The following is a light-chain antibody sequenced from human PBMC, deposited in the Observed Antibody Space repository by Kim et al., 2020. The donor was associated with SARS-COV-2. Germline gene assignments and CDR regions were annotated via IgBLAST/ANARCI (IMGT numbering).Light chain of an antibody. CDR1: SSNIGSNT. V-gene: IGLV1-44*01. J-gene: IGLJ3*02. Sequence: GQGVTISCSGSSSNIGSNTVNWYQQLPGTAPKLLIYTNNQRPSGVPDRFSGSKSGTSASLAIRGLQSEDEADYYCAAWDDSLNGPVFGGGTQLTVL. CDR3: AAWDDSLNGPV. CDR2: TNN.